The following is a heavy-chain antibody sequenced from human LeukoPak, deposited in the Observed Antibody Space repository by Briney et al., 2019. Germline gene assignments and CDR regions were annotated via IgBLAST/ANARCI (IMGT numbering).Heavy chain of an antibody. V-gene: IGHV1-24*01. CDR3: AIRTHYGDYGFLGN. D-gene: IGHD4-17*01. CDR2: FDPEDGET. CDR1: GYTLTELS. J-gene: IGHJ4*02. Sequence: ASVKVSCKVSGYTLTELSMHWVRQAPGKGLEWMGGFDPEDGETIYAQKFQGRVTMTEDTSTDTAYMELSGLRSEDTAVYYCAIRTHYGDYGFLGNWGQGTLVTVSS.